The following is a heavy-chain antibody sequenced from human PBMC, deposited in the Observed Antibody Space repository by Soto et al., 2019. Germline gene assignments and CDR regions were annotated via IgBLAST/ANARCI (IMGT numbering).Heavy chain of an antibody. D-gene: IGHD3-10*01. J-gene: IGHJ5*02. CDR2: IIPIFGTA. V-gene: IGHV1-69*01. CDR3: ARDLHYYGSVVNWFDP. Sequence: QVQLVQSGAEVKKPGSSVKVSCKASGGTFSSYAISWVRQAPGQGLEWMGGIIPIFGTANYAQKFQGRVTITADESTSTAYMALISLRSEDTAVYYCARDLHYYGSVVNWFDPWGQGTLVTVSS. CDR1: GGTFSSYA.